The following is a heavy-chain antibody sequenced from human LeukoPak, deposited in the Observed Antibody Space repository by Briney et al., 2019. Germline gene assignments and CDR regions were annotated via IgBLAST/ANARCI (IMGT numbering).Heavy chain of an antibody. V-gene: IGHV4-34*01. CDR1: GGSFSGYY. D-gene: IGHD3-3*01. Sequence: PSETLSLTCAVYGGSFSGYYWSWIRQPPGKGLEWIGEINHSGSTNYNPSLKSRVTISVDTSKNQFSLKLSSVTAADTAVYYRARGIYDFWSGYSKPNYYYYMDVWGKGTTVTVSS. CDR3: ARGIYDFWSGYSKPNYYYYMDV. CDR2: INHSGST. J-gene: IGHJ6*03.